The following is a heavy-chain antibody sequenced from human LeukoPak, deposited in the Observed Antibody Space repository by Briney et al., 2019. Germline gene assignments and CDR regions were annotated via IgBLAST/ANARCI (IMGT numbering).Heavy chain of an antibody. CDR2: IYYSGST. V-gene: IGHV4-39*01. CDR1: GGSISSSSYY. Sequence: PSETLSLTCTVSGGSISSSSYYWGWIRQPPGKGLEWIGSIYYSGSTYYNPSLKSRVTISVDTSKNQFSLKLSSVTAADTAVYYCASEVRRGHLDYWGQGTLVTVSS. CDR3: ASEVRRGHLDY. D-gene: IGHD3-10*01. J-gene: IGHJ4*02.